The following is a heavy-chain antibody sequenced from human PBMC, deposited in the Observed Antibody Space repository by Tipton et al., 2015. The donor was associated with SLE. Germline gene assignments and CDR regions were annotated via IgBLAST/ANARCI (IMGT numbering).Heavy chain of an antibody. CDR1: GGSSSGYY. CDR3: ARTVGSHRNYYFDY. D-gene: IGHD1-26*01. V-gene: IGHV4-34*01. J-gene: IGHJ4*02. CDR2: IHDGGSS. Sequence: TLSLTCAVYGGSSSGYYWSWIRQSAGKGLEWIGDIHDGGSSYYNPSLKSRVTMSIDTSKNQFSMKLSSVTAADTAVYYCARTVGSHRNYYFDYWGQGTLVTVSP.